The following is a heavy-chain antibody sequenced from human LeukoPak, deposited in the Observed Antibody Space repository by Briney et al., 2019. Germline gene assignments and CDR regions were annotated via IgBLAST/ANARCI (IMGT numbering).Heavy chain of an antibody. CDR3: ARDNDYYYYGMDV. J-gene: IGHJ6*02. CDR2: ISTGGSTI. Sequence: GRSLRLSCAASGFTFSDYFMSWIRQAPGKGLEWVSYISTGGSTIYYADSVKGRFAISRDNAKNSLYLQMDSLRAEDTAVYFCARDNDYYYYGMDVWGQGTTVTVSS. CDR1: GFTFSDYF. V-gene: IGHV3-11*01.